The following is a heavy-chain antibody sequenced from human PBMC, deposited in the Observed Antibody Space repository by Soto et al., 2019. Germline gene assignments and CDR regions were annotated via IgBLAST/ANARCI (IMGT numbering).Heavy chain of an antibody. CDR1: GFNFKSYA. V-gene: IGHV3-23*01. CDR2: IGGSGDST. D-gene: IGHD3-16*01. J-gene: IGHJ4*02. CDR3: AGGTYLDY. Sequence: VQVLESGGGLVQPGGSLRLSCAASGFNFKSYAMSWVRQAPGKGLEWVSHIGGSGDSTYYADSVKGRFTISRDNSNNTLYLQMKSLTADDTAVYYCAGGTYLDYWGQGTLVTVSS.